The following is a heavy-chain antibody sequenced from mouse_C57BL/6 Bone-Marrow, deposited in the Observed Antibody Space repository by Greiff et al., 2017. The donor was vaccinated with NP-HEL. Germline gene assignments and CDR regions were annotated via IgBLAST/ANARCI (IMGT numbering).Heavy chain of an antibody. CDR3: TSSSYWYFDV. V-gene: IGHV1-15*01. CDR2: IDPETGGT. CDR1: GYTFTDYE. D-gene: IGHD1-1*01. J-gene: IGHJ1*03. Sequence: SGAELVRPGASVTLSCKASGYTFTDYEMHWVKQTPVHGLEWIGAIDPETGGTAYNQKFKGKAILTADKSSSTAYMELRSLTSEDSAVYYCTSSSYWYFDVWGTGTTVTVSS.